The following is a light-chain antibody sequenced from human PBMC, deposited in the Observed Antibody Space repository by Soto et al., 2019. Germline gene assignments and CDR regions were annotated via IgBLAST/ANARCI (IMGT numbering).Light chain of an antibody. J-gene: IGKJ1*01. CDR3: QQYHTTPWT. Sequence: DIVMTQSPDSLAVSLGARATINCKSSQSVLYSSNNKNYLAWYQQKPGQPPKLVIKWASTRESGVPDRISGSGSGTEFTLTISSLQAEDVAVYYCQQYHTTPWTFGQGTKVEIK. V-gene: IGKV4-1*01. CDR2: WAS. CDR1: QSVLYSSNNKNY.